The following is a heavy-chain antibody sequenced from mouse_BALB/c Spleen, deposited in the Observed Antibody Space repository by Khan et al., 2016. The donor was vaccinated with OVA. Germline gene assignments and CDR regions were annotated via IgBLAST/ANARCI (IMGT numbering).Heavy chain of an antibody. V-gene: IGHV3-2*02. J-gene: IGHJ2*01. D-gene: IGHD1-1*01. CDR3: ARGNYYGYYFDY. Sequence: EVQLQESGPGLVKPSQSLSLTCTVTGYSITSGYAWNWIRQFPGNKLEWMGYISYSGVTSYTQSLKSRIPITRDTSKNQSFLQLNCVTTEDTATYYCARGNYYGYYFDYWGQGTTLTVSS. CDR1: GYSITSGYA. CDR2: ISYSGVT.